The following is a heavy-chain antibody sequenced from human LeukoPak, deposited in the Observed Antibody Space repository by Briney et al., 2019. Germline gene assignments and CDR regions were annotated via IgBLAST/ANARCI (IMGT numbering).Heavy chain of an antibody. D-gene: IGHD2-2*01. CDR2: ISSSGGST. V-gene: IGHV3-23*01. CDR1: GFTFNTYT. J-gene: IGHJ4*02. CDR3: AKLVAGYQLLEDY. Sequence: GGSLTLSCAASGFTFNTYTLTWVRQAPGKGREWVSAISSSGGSTYYADSGKGRFTISRDNSKNTLYLQMNRLRAEDTAVYYCAKLVAGYQLLEDYWGQGTLVTVSS.